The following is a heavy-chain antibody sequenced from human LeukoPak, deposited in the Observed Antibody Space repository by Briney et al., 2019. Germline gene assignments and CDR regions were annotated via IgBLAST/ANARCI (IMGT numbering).Heavy chain of an antibody. V-gene: IGHV4-4*07. Sequence: TLAITSTASGLTFNCYDLSLIRQSTGKGLEWIVHLYTSGGTNYNPSLKSRVTMSVDTSKNQFSVKLSFVTAADTAVYYCARRAANYFGMDVWGQGTTVTVSS. CDR2: LYTSGGT. CDR1: GLTFNCYD. J-gene: IGHJ6*02. CDR3: ARRAANYFGMDV. D-gene: IGHD6-13*01.